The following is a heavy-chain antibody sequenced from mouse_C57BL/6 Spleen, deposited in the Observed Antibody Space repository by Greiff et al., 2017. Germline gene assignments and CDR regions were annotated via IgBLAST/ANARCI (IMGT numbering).Heavy chain of an antibody. D-gene: IGHD3-2*02. CDR2: IWWDDDK. V-gene: IGHV8-8*01. CDR1: GFSLSTFGMG. Sequence: QVTLKVSGPGILQPSQTLSLTCSFSGFSLSTFGMGVGWIRQPSGKGLEWLAHIWWDDDKYYNPALKSRLTISTDTSKNQVFLKIANVDTADTATYYCARPRQLRLGYAMDYWGQGTSVTVSS. J-gene: IGHJ4*01. CDR3: ARPRQLRLGYAMDY.